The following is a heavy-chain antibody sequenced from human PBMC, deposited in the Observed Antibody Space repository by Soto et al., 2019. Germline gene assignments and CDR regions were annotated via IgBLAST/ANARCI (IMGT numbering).Heavy chain of an antibody. D-gene: IGHD4-17*01. CDR3: ARAGDYGGHAFDI. Sequence: GGSLRLSCAASGFTFSSYAMHWVRQAPGKGLDWVAVISYDGTNTYYADSVKGRFTISRDNSRNTLYLQMNSLRSEDTAVYYCARAGDYGGHAFDIWGQGTMVTVSS. CDR1: GFTFSSYA. V-gene: IGHV3-30*04. CDR2: ISYDGTNT. J-gene: IGHJ3*02.